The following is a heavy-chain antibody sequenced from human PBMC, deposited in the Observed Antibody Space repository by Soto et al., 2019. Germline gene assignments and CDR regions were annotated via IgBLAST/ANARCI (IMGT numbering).Heavy chain of an antibody. Sequence: ASVKVSCKASGYTFTSYAMHWVRQAPGQRLECMGWINAGNGNTKYSQKFQGRVTITRDTTASTAYMELSSLRSEDTAVYYCARDLVYCSSGSCYYYYMDGWGKGTTVTV. J-gene: IGHJ6*03. CDR3: ARDLVYCSSGSCYYYYMDG. CDR1: GYTFTSYA. D-gene: IGHD2-15*01. CDR2: INAGNGNT. V-gene: IGHV1-3*01.